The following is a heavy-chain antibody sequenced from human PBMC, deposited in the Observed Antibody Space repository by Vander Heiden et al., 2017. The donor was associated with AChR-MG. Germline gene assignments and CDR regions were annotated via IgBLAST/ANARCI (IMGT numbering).Heavy chain of an antibody. J-gene: IGHJ4*02. Sequence: EVQLVESGGGLVQPGGSLRLSCAATGFTFSSYSMSWVRQAPGKGLEWVSYISSSSSTIYYADSVKGRFTISRDNAKNSLYLQMNSLRAEDTAVYYCARAGADYYDSSGYYDYWGQGTLVTVSS. V-gene: IGHV3-48*01. CDR2: ISSSSSTI. CDR1: GFTFSSYS. CDR3: ARAGADYYDSSGYYDY. D-gene: IGHD3-22*01.